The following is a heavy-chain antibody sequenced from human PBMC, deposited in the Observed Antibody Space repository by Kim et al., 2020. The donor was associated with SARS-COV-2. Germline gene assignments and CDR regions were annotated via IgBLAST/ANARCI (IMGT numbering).Heavy chain of an antibody. CDR1: GGSISSGGYY. J-gene: IGHJ4*02. D-gene: IGHD3-3*01. V-gene: IGHV4-31*03. CDR2: IYYSGST. CDR3: ARARYDFWSGYYFDY. Sequence: SETLSLTCTVSGGSISSGGYYWSWIRQHPGKGLEWIGYIYYSGSTYYNPSLKSRVTISVDTSKNQFSLKLSSVTAADTAVYYCARARYDFWSGYYFDYWGQGTLVTVSS.